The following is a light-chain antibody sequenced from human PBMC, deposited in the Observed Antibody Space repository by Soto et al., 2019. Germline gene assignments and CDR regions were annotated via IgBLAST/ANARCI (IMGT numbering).Light chain of an antibody. J-gene: IGKJ1*01. V-gene: IGKV3-11*01. CDR2: DAS. Sequence: EILLTQSPATLSLSPGERATLSCRASQSVSSYLAWYQQKPCQAPRLLIYDASNRATGIPARFSGSGSGTDFTLTISSLEPEDFAVYXCQEYGHSPPRTFGQGTKV. CDR1: QSVSSY. CDR3: QEYGHSPPRT.